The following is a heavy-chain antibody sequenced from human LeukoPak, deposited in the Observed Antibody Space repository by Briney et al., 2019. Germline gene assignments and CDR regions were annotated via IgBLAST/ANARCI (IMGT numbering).Heavy chain of an antibody. Sequence: ASVKVSCKASGYTFTGYYMHWVRQAPGQGLEWMGWINPNSGGTNYAQKFQGWVTMTRDTYISTAYMELSRLRSDDTAVYYCAREGPTGGYGFDYWGQGTLVTVSS. CDR1: GYTFTGYY. CDR3: AREGPTGGYGFDY. V-gene: IGHV1-2*04. CDR2: INPNSGGT. D-gene: IGHD5-12*01. J-gene: IGHJ4*02.